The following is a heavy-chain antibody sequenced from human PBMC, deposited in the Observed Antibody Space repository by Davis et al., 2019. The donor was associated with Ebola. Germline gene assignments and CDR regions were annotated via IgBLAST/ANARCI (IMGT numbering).Heavy chain of an antibody. CDR1: SGTFTNYA. CDR2: IIPVVDTK. J-gene: IGHJ5*02. Sequence: SAQVFCKTSSGTFTNYAVNWVRQAPGQGLEWLGRIIPVVDTKDYAQKFQGRVTLTADKATNTAYMELSGLRFDDTAVYYCARGKWFDPWGQGTLVSVTS. CDR3: ARGKWFDP. V-gene: IGHV1-69*04.